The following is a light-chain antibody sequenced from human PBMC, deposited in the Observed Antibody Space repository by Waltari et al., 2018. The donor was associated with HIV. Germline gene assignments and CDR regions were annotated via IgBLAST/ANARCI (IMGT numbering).Light chain of an antibody. CDR1: QSVTSSF. V-gene: IGKV3-20*01. Sequence: EIVLTQSPGTLSLSPGERATLSCRASQSVTSSFLSWYQQKPGQAPRLLIYGASIRATGIPDRFSGGGSGTDFTLTISRLEPEDFAVYYCQQYGSSPLTFGGGTKVDIK. CDR3: QQYGSSPLT. CDR2: GAS. J-gene: IGKJ4*01.